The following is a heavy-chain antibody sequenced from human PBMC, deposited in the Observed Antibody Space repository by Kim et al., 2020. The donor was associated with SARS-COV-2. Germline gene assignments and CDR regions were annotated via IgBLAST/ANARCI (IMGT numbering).Heavy chain of an antibody. CDR1: GYTLTELS. D-gene: IGHD3-22*01. Sequence: ASVKVSCKVSGYTLTELSMHWVRQAPGKGLEWMGGFDPEDGETIYAQKFQGRVTMTEDTSTDTAYMELSSLRSEDTAVYYCATRGITMIVVDSTRYYFDYWGQGTLVTVSS. J-gene: IGHJ4*02. V-gene: IGHV1-24*01. CDR3: ATRGITMIVVDSTRYYFDY. CDR2: FDPEDGET.